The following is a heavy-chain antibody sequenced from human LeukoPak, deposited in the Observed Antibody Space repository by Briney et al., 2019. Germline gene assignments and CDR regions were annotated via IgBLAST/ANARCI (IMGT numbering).Heavy chain of an antibody. CDR2: INPSGGST. CDR3: ARGPLVGSVITPIDY. V-gene: IGHV1-46*01. D-gene: IGHD3-22*01. Sequence: ASVKVSCKASGGTFSSYAISWVRQAPGQGLEWMGIINPSGGSTSYAQKFQGRVTMTRDTSTSTVYMELSSLRSEDTAVYYCARGPLVGSVITPIDYWGQGTLVTVSS. CDR1: GGTFSSYA. J-gene: IGHJ4*02.